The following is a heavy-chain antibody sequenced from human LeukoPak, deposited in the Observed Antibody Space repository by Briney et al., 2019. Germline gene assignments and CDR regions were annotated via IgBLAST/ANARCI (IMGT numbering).Heavy chain of an antibody. V-gene: IGHV1-2*02. CDR1: GYTFTGYY. Sequence: ASVKVSCKASGYTFTGYYMHWVRQAPGQGLEWMGWINPNSGGTNYAQKFQGRVTMTRDTSISTAYMELSRLRSDDTAVYYCARGPIVPADMGYFDYWGQGTLVTVSS. CDR3: ARGPIVPADMGYFDY. D-gene: IGHD2-2*01. CDR2: INPNSGGT. J-gene: IGHJ4*02.